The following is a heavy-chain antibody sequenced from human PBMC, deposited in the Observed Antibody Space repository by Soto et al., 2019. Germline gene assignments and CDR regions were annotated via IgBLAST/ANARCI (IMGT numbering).Heavy chain of an antibody. CDR1: GYTFTSYY. Sequence: ASVKVSCKASGYTFTSYYMHWVRQAPGQGLDWMGWISAYNGDIKYAQKFQGRVTMATDTSTSTAYMELRSLTSDDTAVYYCARDPRAFLATTTLAFDIWGQGTMVTVSS. J-gene: IGHJ3*02. CDR3: ARDPRAFLATTTLAFDI. V-gene: IGHV1-18*04. CDR2: ISAYNGDI. D-gene: IGHD5-12*01.